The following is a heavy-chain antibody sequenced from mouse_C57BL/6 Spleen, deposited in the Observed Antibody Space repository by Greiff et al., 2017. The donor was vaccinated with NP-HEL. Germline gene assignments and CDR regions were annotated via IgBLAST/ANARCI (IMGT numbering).Heavy chain of an antibody. CDR3: ARGGITEDWYFDV. D-gene: IGHD2-4*01. Sequence: QVQLQQPGAELVRPGSSVKLSCKASGYTFTSYWMHWVKQRPIQGLEWIGNIDPSDSETHYNQKFKDKATLTVDKSSSTAYMQLSSLTSEDSAVYYCARGGITEDWYFDVWGTGTTVTVSS. J-gene: IGHJ1*03. V-gene: IGHV1-52*01. CDR1: GYTFTSYW. CDR2: IDPSDSET.